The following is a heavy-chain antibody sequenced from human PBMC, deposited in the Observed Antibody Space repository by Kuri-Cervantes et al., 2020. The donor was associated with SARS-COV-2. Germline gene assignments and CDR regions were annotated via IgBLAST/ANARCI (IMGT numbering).Heavy chain of an antibody. CDR1: GFTFSSYA. Sequence: GESLKISCAASGFTFSSYAMSWVRQAPGKGLEWVSAISGSGGSTYYADSVKGRFTISRDNSKNTLYLQMNSLRAEDTAVYYCAKDRFSQPTPAPNWFDPWGQGTLVTVSS. J-gene: IGHJ5*02. V-gene: IGHV3-23*01. D-gene: IGHD1-1*01. CDR2: ISGSGGST. CDR3: AKDRFSQPTPAPNWFDP.